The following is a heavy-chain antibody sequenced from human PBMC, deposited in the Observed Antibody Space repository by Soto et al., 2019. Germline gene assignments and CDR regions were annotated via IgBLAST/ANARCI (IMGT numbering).Heavy chain of an antibody. CDR3: AKDLKVRGVILNYYYYYDMDV. CDR2: ISGSGGST. CDR1: GFTFSSYA. Sequence: PGGSLRLSCAASGFTFSSYAMSWVRQAPGKGLEWVSAISGSGGSTYYADSVKGRFTISRDNSKNTLYLQMNSLRAEDTAVYYCAKDLKVRGVILNYYYYYDMDVWGQGTTVTVSS. D-gene: IGHD3-10*01. J-gene: IGHJ6*02. V-gene: IGHV3-23*01.